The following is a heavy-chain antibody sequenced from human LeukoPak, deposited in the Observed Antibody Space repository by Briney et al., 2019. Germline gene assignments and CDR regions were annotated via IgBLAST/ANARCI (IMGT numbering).Heavy chain of an antibody. D-gene: IGHD6-6*01. Sequence: PGGSLRLSCAASGFTFSSYGMHWVRQAPGKGLEWVAFIRYDGSNKYYADSVKGRFTISRDNSKNTLYLQMNSLRAEDTAVYYCLPEYSSSSNAFDIWGQGTMVTVPS. CDR2: IRYDGSNK. J-gene: IGHJ3*02. CDR3: LPEYSSSSNAFDI. CDR1: GFTFSSYG. V-gene: IGHV3-30*02.